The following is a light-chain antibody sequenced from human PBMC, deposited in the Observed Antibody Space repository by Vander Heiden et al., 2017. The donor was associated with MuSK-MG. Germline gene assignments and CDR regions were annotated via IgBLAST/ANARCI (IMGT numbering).Light chain of an antibody. CDR3: QQEDSSPLT. Sequence: AIRMTQSPSSFSTSTGDRVTITCRASQGISSYLAWYQQKPGKAPKLLIYAASTLQSGVPSRFSGSGSGTDFTLTISCLQSEDFATYYCQQEDSSPLTFGGGTKVDIK. CDR1: QGISSY. CDR2: AAS. V-gene: IGKV1-8*01. J-gene: IGKJ4*01.